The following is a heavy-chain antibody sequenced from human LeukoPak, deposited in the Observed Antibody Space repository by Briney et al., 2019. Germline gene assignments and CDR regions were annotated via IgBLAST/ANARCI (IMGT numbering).Heavy chain of an antibody. CDR2: ISGSGGST. V-gene: IGHV3-23*01. CDR1: GFTFSGYA. J-gene: IGHJ4*02. D-gene: IGHD6-13*01. CDR3: AKDLFDSSSWYTSPPDY. Sequence: GGSLRLSCAASGFTFSGYAISWVRQAPGKGLEWVSAISGSGGSTYYADSVKGRFTMSRDNSKNTPYLQMNSLRAEDTAVYYCAKDLFDSSSWYTSPPDYWGQGTLVTVSS.